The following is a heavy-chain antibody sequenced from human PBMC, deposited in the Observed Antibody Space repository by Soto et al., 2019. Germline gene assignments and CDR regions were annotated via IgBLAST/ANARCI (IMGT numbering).Heavy chain of an antibody. CDR3: ARDVGRSFYFDY. D-gene: IGHD3-16*02. Sequence: QVQLVQSGAEVKKPGASLKVSCKASGYTVTNYGISWVRQAPGQGLEWMGWISANNGDTKYGQKYQGRVTITTDTPTSTAYMELRRLKSDDTAVYYCARDVGRSFYFDYWGQGSLVTVSS. J-gene: IGHJ4*02. V-gene: IGHV1-18*01. CDR2: ISANNGDT. CDR1: GYTVTNYG.